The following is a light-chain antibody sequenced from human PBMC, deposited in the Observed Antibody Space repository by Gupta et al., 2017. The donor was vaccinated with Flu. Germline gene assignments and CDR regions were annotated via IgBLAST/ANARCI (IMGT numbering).Light chain of an antibody. CDR3: QQYGNSPVT. CDR1: RTVSSDY. V-gene: IGKV3-20*01. J-gene: IGKJ3*01. CDR2: GVS. Sequence: EVVLTQSPGTLSLSPGDRATLSCRASRTVSSDYLAWFQQKPGQAPRLLMYGVSTRATGTPDRFRGSGSETDFTLNIDGLEPEDFAVYYCQQYGNSPVTFGPGTKVDMK.